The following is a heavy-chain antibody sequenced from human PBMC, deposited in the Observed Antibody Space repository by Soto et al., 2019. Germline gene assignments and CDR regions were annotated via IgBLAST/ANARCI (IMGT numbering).Heavy chain of an antibody. CDR3: AGGYSSSWPFDY. CDR1: GGTFSSYA. D-gene: IGHD6-13*01. V-gene: IGHV1-69*06. J-gene: IGHJ4*02. Sequence: SVKVSCKASGGTFSSYAISWVRQAPGQGLEWMGGIIPIFGTANYAQKFQGRVTITADKSTSTAYMELSSLRSEDTAVYYCAGGYSSSWPFDYWGQGTLVTVSS. CDR2: IIPIFGTA.